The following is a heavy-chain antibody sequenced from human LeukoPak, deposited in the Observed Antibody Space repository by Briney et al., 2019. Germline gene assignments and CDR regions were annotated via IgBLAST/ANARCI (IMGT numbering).Heavy chain of an antibody. Sequence: GGSLRLSCAASGFTFSIYGMHWLRQAPGKGLEWLAHILLDGNNKYLGDSVKGRFTISRDNSKNTLYLQMNSLRAEDTAVYYCARDKGKGAYFDYWGLGTLVTVSS. D-gene: IGHD3-10*01. CDR3: ARDKGKGAYFDY. J-gene: IGHJ4*02. CDR1: GFTFSIYG. CDR2: ILLDGNNK. V-gene: IGHV3-33*05.